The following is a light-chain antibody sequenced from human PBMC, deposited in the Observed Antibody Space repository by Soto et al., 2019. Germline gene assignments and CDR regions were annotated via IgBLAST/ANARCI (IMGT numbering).Light chain of an antibody. CDR2: DAS. Sequence: DILMIQAAAALSESVGDRVTITCQAGQDISNYLNWYQQKPGKAPKLLIYDASNLETGVPSRFSGSGSGTDFTFTISSLQPEDIATYYCQQYDNLPLTFGGGTKVDIK. V-gene: IGKV1-33*01. J-gene: IGKJ4*01. CDR3: QQYDNLPLT. CDR1: QDISNY.